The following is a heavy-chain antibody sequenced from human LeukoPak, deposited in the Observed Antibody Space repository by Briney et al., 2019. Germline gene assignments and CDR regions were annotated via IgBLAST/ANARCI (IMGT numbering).Heavy chain of an antibody. CDR3: AKDRRIYSAYGIFDY. CDR1: GFTFSSYG. D-gene: IGHD5-12*01. Sequence: GGSLRLSCAASGFTFSSYGMHWVRQAPGKGLEWVAVILSDGSNKYYADSVQGRFTITRDNSKNTPYLHMNSLRAEDTGMFYCAKDRRIYSAYGIFDYWGQGTLVTVSS. V-gene: IGHV3-30*18. J-gene: IGHJ4*02. CDR2: ILSDGSNK.